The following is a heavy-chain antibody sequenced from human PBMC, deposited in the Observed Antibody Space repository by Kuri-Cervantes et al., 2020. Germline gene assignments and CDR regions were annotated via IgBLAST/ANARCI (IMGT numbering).Heavy chain of an antibody. V-gene: IGHV4-34*01. D-gene: IGHD5-24*01. Sequence: SETLSLTCAVYGGSFSGYYWSWIRQPPGKGLEWIGEINHSGSTNYNPSLKSRVTISVDTSKNQFSLKLSSVTAADTAVYYCARIWRDGYNLCVDYWGQETLVTVSS. CDR1: GGSFSGYY. CDR3: ARIWRDGYNLCVDY. CDR2: INHSGST. J-gene: IGHJ4*02.